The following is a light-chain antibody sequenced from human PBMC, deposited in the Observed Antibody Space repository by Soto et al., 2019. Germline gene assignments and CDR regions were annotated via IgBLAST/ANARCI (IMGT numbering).Light chain of an antibody. V-gene: IGKV3-20*01. J-gene: IGKJ1*01. CDR1: QSVSSSY. Sequence: EIVLTKSPGTLSLSPGERATLSCRASQSVSSSYLAWYQQKPGRAPRLLIYGASSRATGIPDRFSGSGFGTDFTLNISKVEPEDFAVYYCQQYGTPRSVTFGQGTKVDI. CDR2: GAS. CDR3: QQYGTPRSVT.